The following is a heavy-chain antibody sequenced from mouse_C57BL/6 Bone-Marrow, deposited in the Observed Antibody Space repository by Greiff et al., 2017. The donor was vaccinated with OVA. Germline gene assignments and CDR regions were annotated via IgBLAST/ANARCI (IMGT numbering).Heavy chain of an antibody. CDR2: IDPEDGET. V-gene: IGHV14-2*01. CDR1: GFNITDYY. CDR3: ARPWFDD. Sequence: EVQLQQPGAELVKPGASVKLSCTASGFNITDYYMHWVKQRTEQGLEWIGRIDPEDGETKYDPKFQGKATITADTSSNTAYLQLSSLTSEDTAVYYCARPWFDDWGQGTTLTVSS. J-gene: IGHJ2*01.